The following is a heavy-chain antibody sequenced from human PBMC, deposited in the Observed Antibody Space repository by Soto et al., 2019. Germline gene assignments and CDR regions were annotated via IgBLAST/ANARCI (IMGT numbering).Heavy chain of an antibody. Sequence: XGSLRLSCAASVFTFSDYYMSWIRQAPGKGLEWVSYIXSSGSXINYADYVKGXXTITRDNXXNSLYLQMNSLRAEDTAVYYCARDVGPRWYFDLWGRGTLVTVSS. CDR3: ARDVGPRWYFDL. CDR1: VFTFSDYY. CDR2: IXSSGSXI. V-gene: IGHV3-11*01. D-gene: IGHD2-15*01. J-gene: IGHJ2*01.